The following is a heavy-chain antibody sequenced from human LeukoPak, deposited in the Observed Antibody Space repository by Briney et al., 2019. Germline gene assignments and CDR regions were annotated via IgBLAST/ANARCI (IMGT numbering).Heavy chain of an antibody. J-gene: IGHJ6*03. V-gene: IGHV3-7*01. Sequence: PGGSLRLSCTASGLTFSNYWTTWVRQAPGKGLEWVATINKDGSEKHYVDSVRGRFTISRDNAKNSLYLQMNSLRAEDTAVYYCVPYCGGDCYELFYYYYYMDVWGKGTTVTVSS. CDR3: VPYCGGDCYELFYYYYYMDV. CDR2: INKDGSEK. D-gene: IGHD2-21*01. CDR1: GLTFSNYW.